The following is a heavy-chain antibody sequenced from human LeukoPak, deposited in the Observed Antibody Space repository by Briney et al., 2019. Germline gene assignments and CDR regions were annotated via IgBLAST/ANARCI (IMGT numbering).Heavy chain of an antibody. D-gene: IGHD6-19*01. CDR2: ISSSDSTM. CDR3: ARVRGSSGWYYFDY. V-gene: IGHV3-11*01. Sequence: GSLRLSCAASGFTFSDYYMSWIRQAPGKGLEWVSYISSSDSTMYYADSVKGRFTISRDNAKNSLYLQMDSLTAEDAAVYYCARVRGSSGWYYFDYWGQGALVTVSS. J-gene: IGHJ4*02. CDR1: GFTFSDYY.